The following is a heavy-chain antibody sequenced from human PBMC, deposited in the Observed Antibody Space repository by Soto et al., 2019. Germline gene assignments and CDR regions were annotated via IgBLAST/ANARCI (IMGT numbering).Heavy chain of an antibody. CDR3: ARVRGDYPERDDAFDI. Sequence: QVQLVQSGAEVKKPGSSVKVSCKASGGTFSSYAISWVRQAPGQGLEWMGGIIPIFGTANYAQKFQGRVTITADESTSTAYMELSSLRSEDTAVYYWARVRGDYPERDDAFDIWGQGTMVTVSS. V-gene: IGHV1-69*01. J-gene: IGHJ3*02. CDR1: GGTFSSYA. CDR2: IIPIFGTA. D-gene: IGHD4-17*01.